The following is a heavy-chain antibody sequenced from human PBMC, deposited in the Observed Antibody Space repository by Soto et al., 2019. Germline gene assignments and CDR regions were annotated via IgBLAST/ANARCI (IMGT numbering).Heavy chain of an antibody. V-gene: IGHV3-30-3*01. Sequence: GGSLRLSCAASGFTFSSYAMHWVRQAPGKGLEWVAVISYDGSNKYYADSVKGRFTISRDNSKNTLYLQMNSLRAEDTAVYYRAREAYYDFWSGYPGYYYYGMDVWGQGTTVTVSS. CDR1: GFTFSSYA. J-gene: IGHJ6*02. D-gene: IGHD3-3*01. CDR2: ISYDGSNK. CDR3: AREAYYDFWSGYPGYYYYGMDV.